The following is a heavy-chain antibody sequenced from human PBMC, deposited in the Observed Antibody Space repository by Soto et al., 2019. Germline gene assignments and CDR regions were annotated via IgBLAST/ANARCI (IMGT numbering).Heavy chain of an antibody. CDR3: ASMVREWYYMDV. CDR2: IWYDGSNK. J-gene: IGHJ6*03. Sequence: QVQLVESGGGVVQPGRSLRLSCAASGFTFSSYGMHWVRQAPGKGLEWVAVIWYDGSNKYYADSVKGRFTISRDNSKNTLYLQMNSLRAEDTAVYYCASMVREWYYMDVWGKGTTVNVSS. V-gene: IGHV3-33*01. D-gene: IGHD3-10*01. CDR1: GFTFSSYG.